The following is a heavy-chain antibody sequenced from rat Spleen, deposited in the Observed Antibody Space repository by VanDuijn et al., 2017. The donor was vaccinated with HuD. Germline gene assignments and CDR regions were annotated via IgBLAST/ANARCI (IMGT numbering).Heavy chain of an antibody. CDR2: IWTGGST. V-gene: IGHV2-30*01. D-gene: IGHD1-4*01. J-gene: IGHJ2*01. CDR3: VRERVPGFAFYFDY. Sequence: QVQLKESGPGLVQPSQTLSLTCTVSGFSLTSYNVHWVRQPTGKGLEWMGIIWTGGSTDYNSALKSRLGISRDTSKSQVFLKMNSLQTEDTAIYFCVRERVPGFAFYFDYWGQGVMVTVSS. CDR1: GFSLTSYN.